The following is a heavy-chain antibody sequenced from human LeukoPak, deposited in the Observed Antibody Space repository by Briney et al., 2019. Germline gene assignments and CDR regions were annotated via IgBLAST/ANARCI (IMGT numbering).Heavy chain of an antibody. J-gene: IGHJ4*02. Sequence: GGSLRLSCAASGFTFSAYGMHWVRQAPGKGLEWVAYIRNDGNYNYYADSVKGRFTISRDNSKNTLYLQLTSLSAEDTAVYYCAKDLYVVVPAAMTIPADWGQGTLVTVSS. CDR1: GFTFSAYG. CDR2: IRNDGNYN. CDR3: AKDLYVVVPAAMTIPAD. D-gene: IGHD2-2*01. V-gene: IGHV3-30*02.